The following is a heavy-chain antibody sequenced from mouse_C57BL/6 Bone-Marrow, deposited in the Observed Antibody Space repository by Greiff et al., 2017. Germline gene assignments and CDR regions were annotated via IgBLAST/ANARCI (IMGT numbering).Heavy chain of an antibody. CDR3: ARDPGTAQATYYFDY. D-gene: IGHD3-2*02. CDR1: GYSITSGYY. Sequence: EVKLMESGPGLVKPSQSLSLTCSVTGYSITSGYYWNWIRQFPGNKLEWMGYISYDGSNNYNPSLKNRISITRDTSKNQFFLKLNSVTTEDTATYYRARDPGTAQATYYFDYWGQGTTLTVSS. J-gene: IGHJ2*01. CDR2: ISYDGSN. V-gene: IGHV3-6*01.